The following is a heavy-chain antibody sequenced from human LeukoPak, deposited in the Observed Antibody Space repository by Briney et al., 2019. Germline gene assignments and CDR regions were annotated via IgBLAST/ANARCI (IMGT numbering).Heavy chain of an antibody. J-gene: IGHJ5*02. CDR1: GGSISSGGYY. Sequence: SETLSLTCTVSGGSISSGGYYWSWIRQHPGKGLEWIGYIYYSGSTYYNPSLKSRVTISVDTSKNQFSLKLSSVTAADTAVYYCARGSSGPHHLNPNWFDPWGQGTLVTVSS. D-gene: IGHD3-10*01. CDR2: IYYSGST. V-gene: IGHV4-31*03. CDR3: ARGSSGPHHLNPNWFDP.